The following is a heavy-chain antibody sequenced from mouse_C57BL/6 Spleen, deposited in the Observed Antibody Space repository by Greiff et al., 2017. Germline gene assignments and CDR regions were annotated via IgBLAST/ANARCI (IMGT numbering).Heavy chain of an antibody. CDR1: GYTFTEYT. CDR2: FYPGSGSI. D-gene: IGHD1-1*01. Sequence: VQLVESGAELVKPGASVKLSCKASGYTFTEYTIHWVKQRSGQGLEWIGWFYPGSGSIKYNEKFKDKATLTADKSSSTVYMELSRLTSEDSAVYFCARHEQAYGSSYWYFDVWGTGTTVTVSS. J-gene: IGHJ1*03. CDR3: ARHEQAYGSSYWYFDV. V-gene: IGHV1-62-2*01.